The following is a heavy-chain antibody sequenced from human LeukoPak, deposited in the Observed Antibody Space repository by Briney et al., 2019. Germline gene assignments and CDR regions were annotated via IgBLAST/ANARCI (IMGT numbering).Heavy chain of an antibody. V-gene: IGHV4-31*03. CDR3: ARAAPQLLYWFDP. J-gene: IGHJ5*02. CDR2: IYYSGST. CDR1: GGSISSGGYY. Sequence: PSETLSLTCTVSGGSISSGGYYWSWIRQHPGKGLEWIGYIYYSGSTYYNPSLKSRVTISVDTSKNQFSLKLSSVTAADTAVYYCARAAPQLLYWFDPWGQGTLVTVSS. D-gene: IGHD6-6*01.